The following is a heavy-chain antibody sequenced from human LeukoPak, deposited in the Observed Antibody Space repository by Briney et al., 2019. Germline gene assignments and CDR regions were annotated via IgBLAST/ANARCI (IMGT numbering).Heavy chain of an antibody. V-gene: IGHV4-30-4*08. D-gene: IGHD6-19*01. J-gene: IGHJ6*03. CDR1: GGAISSGDYY. Sequence: SQTLSLTCTVSGGAISSGDYYWRWIRQPPGKGLEWIGYIYYSGSTCYNPSLKSRVTISVDTCKYQFSLPLSSVTAADTAVYYCARGGGVSYSSGWYVTYYYYYMDVWGKGTTVTVSS. CDR3: ARGGGVSYSSGWYVTYYYYYMDV. CDR2: IYYSGST.